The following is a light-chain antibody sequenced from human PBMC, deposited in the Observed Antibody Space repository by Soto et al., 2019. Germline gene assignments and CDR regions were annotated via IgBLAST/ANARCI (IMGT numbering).Light chain of an antibody. V-gene: IGLV1-44*01. CDR3: AAWDDSLIGWV. CDR1: RSNIGINT. CDR2: NNN. Sequence: QSVVTQPPSASRTPGQRVTISCSGSRSNIGINTVNWYQQLPGTAPKLLMYNNNQRPSGVPDRFSGSKSGTSASLAISGLQSEDEADYYCAAWDDSLIGWVFGGGTQLTVL. J-gene: IGLJ3*02.